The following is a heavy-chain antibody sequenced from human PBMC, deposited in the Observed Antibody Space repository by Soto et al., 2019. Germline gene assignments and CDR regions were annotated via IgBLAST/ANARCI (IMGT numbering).Heavy chain of an antibody. CDR1: GFNLNNYA. Sequence: EVQLLESGGALVQPGGSLRLSCSASGFNLNNYAMGWVGQDPGKGLEWLSAITGSSGDTYYLDSVKGRFTISRDNSKNTLFLQMNSLRAEDTAIYYCAKLGSSSWSPHYYFDSWGQGTLVTVSS. CDR2: ITGSSGDT. D-gene: IGHD2-2*01. V-gene: IGHV3-23*01. J-gene: IGHJ4*02. CDR3: AKLGSSSWSPHYYFDS.